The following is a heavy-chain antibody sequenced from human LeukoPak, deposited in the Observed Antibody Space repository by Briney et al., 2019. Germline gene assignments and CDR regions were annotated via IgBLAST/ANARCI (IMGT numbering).Heavy chain of an antibody. Sequence: SETLSLTCTVSGGSISSYYSSWIRQPPGKGLEWIGYIYYSGSTNYNPSLKRRVTISVDTSKNQFSLKLSSVTAADTAVYYCARAYSGYDYSLGYWGQGTLVTVSS. CDR2: IYYSGST. CDR1: GGSISSYY. J-gene: IGHJ4*02. V-gene: IGHV4-59*01. CDR3: ARAYSGYDYSLGY. D-gene: IGHD5-12*01.